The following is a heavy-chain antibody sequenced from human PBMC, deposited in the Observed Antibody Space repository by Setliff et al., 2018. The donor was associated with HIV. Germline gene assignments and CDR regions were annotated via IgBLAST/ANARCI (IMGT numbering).Heavy chain of an antibody. CDR1: GFTFSNYA. CDR2: ISRSGDNT. Sequence: GGSLRLSCAASGFTFSNYAMSWVRQPPGKGLEWVAGISRSGDNTNYADSVKGRFNISRDNSKNTLFLEMSSLRAEDTSIYYCAEDVGTVSSGDYFDSWGQGTLVTVSS. D-gene: IGHD3-22*01. V-gene: IGHV3-23*01. J-gene: IGHJ4*02. CDR3: AEDVGTVSSGDYFDS.